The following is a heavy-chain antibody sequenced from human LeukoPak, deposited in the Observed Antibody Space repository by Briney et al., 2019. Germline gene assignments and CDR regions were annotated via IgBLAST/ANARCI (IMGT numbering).Heavy chain of an antibody. V-gene: IGHV3-30*02. Sequence: GGSLRLSCAASGFTFSSYGMHWVRQAPGKGLEWVAFIRYDGSNKYYADSVKGRFTISRDNSKNTLYLQMNSLRAEDTAVYYCAKATGYYDSSGYYPRDKLNNPFDYWGQETLVTVSS. CDR3: AKATGYYDSSGYYPRDKLNNPFDY. CDR1: GFTFSSYG. D-gene: IGHD3-22*01. J-gene: IGHJ4*02. CDR2: IRYDGSNK.